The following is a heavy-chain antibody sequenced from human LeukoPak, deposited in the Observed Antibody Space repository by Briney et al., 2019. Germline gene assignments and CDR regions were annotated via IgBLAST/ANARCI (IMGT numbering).Heavy chain of an antibody. CDR2: IYYSGST. Sequence: PSETLSLTCTVSGGSISSYYWSWIWQPPGKGLEWIGYIYYSGSTNYNPSLKSRVTISVDTSKNQFSLKLSSVTAADTAVYYCARDGEYYYDSSGYRPYWYYWGQGTLVTASS. D-gene: IGHD3-22*01. V-gene: IGHV4-59*01. CDR1: GGSISSYY. CDR3: ARDGEYYYDSSGYRPYWYY. J-gene: IGHJ4*02.